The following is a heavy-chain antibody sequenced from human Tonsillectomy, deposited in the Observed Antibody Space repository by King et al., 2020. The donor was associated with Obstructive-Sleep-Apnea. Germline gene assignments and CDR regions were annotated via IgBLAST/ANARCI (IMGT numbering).Heavy chain of an antibody. Sequence: LVQSGAEVKKPGASVKVSCKASGYTFTAYYMHWVRQAPGQGLEWMGWINPNSGGTKYAQKFQGWVTMTRDTSINTAYMEVNRLKSDDTAVYYCARVEAGTNYYYGMDVWGQGPTVTVSS. J-gene: IGHJ6*02. CDR3: ARVEAGTNYYYGMDV. CDR1: GYTFTAYY. V-gene: IGHV1-2*04. CDR2: INPNSGGT. D-gene: IGHD6-13*01.